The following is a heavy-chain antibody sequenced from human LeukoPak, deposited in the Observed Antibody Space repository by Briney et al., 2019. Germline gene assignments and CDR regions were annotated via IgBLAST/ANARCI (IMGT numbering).Heavy chain of an antibody. V-gene: IGHV3-48*01. D-gene: IGHD3-22*01. CDR1: GFTFSNYE. CDR3: AGVVSYYDSSGLTDYFDY. Sequence: GSLRLSCAASGFTFSNYEMNWVRQAPGKGLEWVSYISSSSSTIYYADSVKGRFTISRDNAKNSLYLKMNSLRAEDTAVYYCAGVVSYYDSSGLTDYFDYWGQGTLVTVSS. J-gene: IGHJ4*02. CDR2: ISSSSSTI.